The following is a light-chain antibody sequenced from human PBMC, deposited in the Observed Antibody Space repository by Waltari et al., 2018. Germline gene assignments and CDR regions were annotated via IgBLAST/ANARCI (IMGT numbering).Light chain of an antibody. CDR2: AAS. CDR3: QQSYNVPT. Sequence: IQITQSPSSLSASVGDRVTITCRASQSISHYLSWYQQKPGKAPKLLIYAASSLQSGVPSRFSGSGSGTDFTLTISSLQPEDFATYYCQQSYNVPTFGPGTKVENK. J-gene: IGKJ1*01. V-gene: IGKV1-39*01. CDR1: QSISHY.